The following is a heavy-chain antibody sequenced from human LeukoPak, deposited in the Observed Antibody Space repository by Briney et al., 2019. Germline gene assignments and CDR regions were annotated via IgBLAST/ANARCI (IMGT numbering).Heavy chain of an antibody. V-gene: IGHV4-61*01. CDR2: IFYSGST. Sequence: SETLSLTCTVSGGSVTSGSYYWSWIRQPPGKGLEWIGYIFYSGSTYYNPSLKSRVTISVDTSKNQFSLKLSSVTAADTAVYYCARSYCSSTSCYGGYYYYGMDVWGQGTTVTVSS. J-gene: IGHJ6*02. CDR3: ARSYCSSTSCYGGYYYYGMDV. D-gene: IGHD2-2*01. CDR1: GGSVTSGSYY.